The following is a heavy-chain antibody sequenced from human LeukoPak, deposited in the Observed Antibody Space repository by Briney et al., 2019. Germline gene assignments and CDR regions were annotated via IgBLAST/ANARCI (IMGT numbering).Heavy chain of an antibody. CDR1: GGSFSGYY. J-gene: IGHJ4*02. V-gene: IGHV4-34*01. CDR3: ARGSVIVVVTANMGAYYFDY. Sequence: SETLSLTCAVYGGSFSGYYWSWIRQPPGKGLEWIGEINHSGSTNYNPSLKSRVTISVDTSKNQFFLKLSSVTAADTAVYYCARGSVIVVVTANMGAYYFDYWGQGTLVTVSS. CDR2: INHSGST. D-gene: IGHD2-21*02.